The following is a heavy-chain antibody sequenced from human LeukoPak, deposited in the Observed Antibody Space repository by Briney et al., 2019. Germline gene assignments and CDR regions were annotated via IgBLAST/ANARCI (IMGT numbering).Heavy chain of an antibody. CDR2: IIPIFGTA. CDR1: GGTFSSYA. D-gene: IGHD3-22*01. CDR3: ARDGGDSSGYYWVSHYYYMDV. J-gene: IGHJ6*03. V-gene: IGHV1-69*13. Sequence: SVKVSCKASGGTFSSYAISWVRQAPGQGLEWMGGIIPIFGTANYAQKLQGRVTITADESTSTAYMELSSLRSEDTAVYYCARDGGDSSGYYWVSHYYYMDVWGKGTTVTVSS.